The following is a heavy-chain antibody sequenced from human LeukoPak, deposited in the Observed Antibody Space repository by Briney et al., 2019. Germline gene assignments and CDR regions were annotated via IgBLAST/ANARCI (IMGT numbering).Heavy chain of an antibody. D-gene: IGHD6-13*01. CDR2: IYTSGST. J-gene: IGHJ2*01. Sequence: SETLSLTCTVSGGSISSGNYYWSWIRQPAGKGLEWIGRIYTSGSTNYNPSLKNRVTISVDTSKNQFSLKLSSVTAADTAVYYCARRVSSSWPPYWYFDLWGRGTLVTVSS. CDR3: ARRVSSSWPPYWYFDL. V-gene: IGHV4-61*02. CDR1: GGSISSGNYY.